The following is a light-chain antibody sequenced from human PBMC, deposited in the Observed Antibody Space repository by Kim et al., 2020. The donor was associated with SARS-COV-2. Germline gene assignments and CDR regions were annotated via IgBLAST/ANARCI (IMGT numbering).Light chain of an antibody. V-gene: IGLV2-14*03. CDR2: DVS. CDR1: SSDVGGYNY. J-gene: IGLJ3*02. Sequence: LTQPASVSGSPGQSITISCTGTSSDVGGYNYVSWYQHHPGKAPKLMIYDVSKRPSGVSNRFSGSKSGNTASLTISGLQAEDAANYYCSSYTSSSTWVFGGGTQLTVL. CDR3: SSYTSSSTWV.